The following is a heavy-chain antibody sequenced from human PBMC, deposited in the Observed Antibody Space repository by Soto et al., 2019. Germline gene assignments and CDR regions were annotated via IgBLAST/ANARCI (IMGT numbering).Heavy chain of an antibody. CDR1: GYSFTSYW. D-gene: IGHD2-2*01. CDR3: ARICSSTSYNYYYGMDV. Sequence: GESLKSSCKGSGYSFTSYWIGWVRQMPGKGLEWMGIIYPGDSDTRYSPSFQGQVTISADKSISTAYLQWSSLKASDTAMYYCARICSSTSYNYYYGMDVSGQGTKVTVSS. V-gene: IGHV5-51*01. CDR2: IYPGDSDT. J-gene: IGHJ6*02.